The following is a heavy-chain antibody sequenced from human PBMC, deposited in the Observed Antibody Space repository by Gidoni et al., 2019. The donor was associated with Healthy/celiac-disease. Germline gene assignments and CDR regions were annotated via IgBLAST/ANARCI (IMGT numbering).Heavy chain of an antibody. CDR2: IYYSGST. CDR1: GGSISSSSYY. Sequence: QLQLQASGPGLVKPSATLSLTCTVSGGSISSSSYYWGWIRQPPGKGLEWIGSIYYSGSTYYNPSLKSRVTISVDTSKNQFSLKLSSVTAADTAVYYCARQGDSSSWYESVSYDYWGQGTLVTVSS. V-gene: IGHV4-39*01. D-gene: IGHD6-13*01. J-gene: IGHJ4*02. CDR3: ARQGDSSSWYESVSYDY.